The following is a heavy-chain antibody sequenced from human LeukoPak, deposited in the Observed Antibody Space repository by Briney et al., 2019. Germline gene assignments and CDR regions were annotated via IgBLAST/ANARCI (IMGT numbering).Heavy chain of an antibody. J-gene: IGHJ5*02. CDR1: GFTFSTFH. V-gene: IGHV3-30*02. CDR2: IQNDGGNE. CDR3: ARSYVLNFFNP. D-gene: IGHD3-10*02. Sequence: RGSLRLSCATSGFTFSTFHMHWVRQAPGGVPEWVAFIQNDGGNEYYGDSVKGRFTISRDNSKSTLYLQLNSLTTEDTAVYYCARSYVLNFFNPWGQGTLVTVSS.